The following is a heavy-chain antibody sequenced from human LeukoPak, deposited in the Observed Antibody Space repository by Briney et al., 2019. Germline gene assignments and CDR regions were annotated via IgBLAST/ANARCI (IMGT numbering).Heavy chain of an antibody. D-gene: IGHD3-9*01. J-gene: IGHJ3*02. V-gene: IGHV1-18*01. CDR1: GYTFTSYG. CDR2: ISAYNGNT. CDR3: ARLYYDILTGYLGAFDI. Sequence: ASVKVSCKASGYTFTSYGISWVRQAPGQGLEWMGWISAYNGNTNYAQKLQGRVTMTTDTSTSTAYMELRSLRSDDTAVYYCARLYYDILTGYLGAFDIWGQGTMVTVSS.